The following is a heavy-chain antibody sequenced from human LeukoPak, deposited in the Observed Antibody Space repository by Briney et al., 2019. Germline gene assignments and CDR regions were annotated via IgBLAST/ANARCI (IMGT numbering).Heavy chain of an antibody. CDR1: GFTFSSYG. V-gene: IGHV3-30*18. D-gene: IGHD3-10*01. CDR2: ISYDGSNK. J-gene: IGHJ4*02. Sequence: GGSLRLSCAASGFTFSSYGMHWVRQAPGKGLEWVAVISYDGSNKYYADSVKGRFTISRDNSKNTLYLQMNSLRAEDTAVYYCAKEGIADYYGFGRYYFDYWGQGTLVTVSS. CDR3: AKEGIADYYGFGRYYFDY.